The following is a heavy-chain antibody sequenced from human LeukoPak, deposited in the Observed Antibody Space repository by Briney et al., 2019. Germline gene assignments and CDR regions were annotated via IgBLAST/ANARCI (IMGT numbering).Heavy chain of an antibody. CDR1: AFTFVDYA. J-gene: IGHJ4*02. V-gene: IGHV3-9*03. CDR3: AADSTYGFDY. CDR2: ISWNSGSI. Sequence: GRSLRLSSAASAFTFVDYALHWVRHPLRKGLEWVSGISWNSGSIGYADSVKGRFTISRENAKNSLYLQMNSLRAEDMALYYCAADSTYGFDYWGQGTLVTVSS. D-gene: IGHD2-21*02.